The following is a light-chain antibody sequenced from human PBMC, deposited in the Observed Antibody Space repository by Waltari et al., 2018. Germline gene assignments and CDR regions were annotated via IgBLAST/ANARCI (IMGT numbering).Light chain of an antibody. CDR1: SGHSSYT. V-gene: IGLV4-69*01. CDR3: QTWGTGIHVV. CDR2: VNSDGSH. J-gene: IGLJ2*01. Sequence: QLVLTQSPSASASLGASVKLTCTLSSGHSSYTIAWHQPQPEKGPRYLMKVNSDGSHSKGDGIPVRFSGSSSGAERYLTISSLQSEDEADYYCQTWGTGIHVVFGGGTKLTVL.